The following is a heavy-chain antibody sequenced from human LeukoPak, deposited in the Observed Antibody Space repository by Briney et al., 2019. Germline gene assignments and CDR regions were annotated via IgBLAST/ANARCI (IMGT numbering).Heavy chain of an antibody. Sequence: GGSLRVSCAASGFTFSDYYMSWIRQAPGNGLEWVSYISSSGSTIYYADSVKGRFTISRDNAKNSLYLQMNSLRAEDTAVYYCARDQAGDYYFDYWGQGTLVTVSS. CDR2: ISSSGSTI. CDR3: ARDQAGDYYFDY. V-gene: IGHV3-11*01. CDR1: GFTFSDYY. J-gene: IGHJ4*02.